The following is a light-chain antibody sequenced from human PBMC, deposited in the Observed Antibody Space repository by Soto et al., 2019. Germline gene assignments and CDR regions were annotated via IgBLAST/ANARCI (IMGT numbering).Light chain of an antibody. CDR3: QQYYSYPRT. Sequence: AIRMTQSPSSLSASTGDRVTITCRASQGISSYLAWYQQKPGKAPKLLIYAASTLQSGVPSTFSGSGSGTDFTLTISCLQSEDFATDYCQQYYSYPRTFGQGTKVEIK. CDR1: QGISSY. CDR2: AAS. V-gene: IGKV1-8*01. J-gene: IGKJ1*01.